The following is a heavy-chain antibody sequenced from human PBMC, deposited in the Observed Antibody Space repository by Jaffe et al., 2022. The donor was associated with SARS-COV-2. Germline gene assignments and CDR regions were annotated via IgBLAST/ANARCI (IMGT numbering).Heavy chain of an antibody. CDR1: GGSISSTNYY. CDR2: INYSGST. V-gene: IGHV4-39*01. D-gene: IGHD3-10*01. J-gene: IGHJ3*02. Sequence: QLQLQETGPGLVKPSETLSLTCTVSGGSISSTNYYWAWIRQPPGKGLEWIGSINYSGSTYYNASLKSRVTISVDTSKNQFTLKLGSVTAADTAVYYCARRGYGSGNYAAFDIWGQGTMVTVSS. CDR3: ARRGYGSGNYAAFDI.